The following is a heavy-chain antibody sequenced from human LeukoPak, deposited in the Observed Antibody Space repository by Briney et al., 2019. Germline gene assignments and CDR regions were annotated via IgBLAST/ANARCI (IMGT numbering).Heavy chain of an antibody. V-gene: IGHV3-48*03. CDR3: ARDGNLSGYSDY. Sequence: GGSLRLSCAASGFTFSSCEMNWVRQAPGKGLEWVSYISSSGSTIYYADSVKGRFTISRDNAKNSLYLQMNSLRAEDTAVYYCARDGNLSGYSDYWGQGTLVTVSS. CDR2: ISSSGSTI. D-gene: IGHD3-9*01. J-gene: IGHJ4*02. CDR1: GFTFSSCE.